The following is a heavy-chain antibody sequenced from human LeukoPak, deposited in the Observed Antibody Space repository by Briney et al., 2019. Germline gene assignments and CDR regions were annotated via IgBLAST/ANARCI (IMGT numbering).Heavy chain of an antibody. J-gene: IGHJ4*02. CDR3: AKRNMGAVEC. V-gene: IGHV3-23*01. Sequence: HPGGSLRLSCAASGFTFSSYAMSWVRQAPGKGLEWVSAITGGGGSTYYADSVKGRFTISRDNSKNTVFLQMDSLKAEDTAVYYCAKRNMGAVECWGQGTLVTVSS. D-gene: IGHD1-26*01. CDR2: ITGGGGST. CDR1: GFTFSSYA.